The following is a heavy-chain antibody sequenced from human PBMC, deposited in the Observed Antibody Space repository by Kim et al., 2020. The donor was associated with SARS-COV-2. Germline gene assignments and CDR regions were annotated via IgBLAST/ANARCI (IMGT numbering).Heavy chain of an antibody. Sequence: GGSLRLSCAASGFTFSSYGMHWVRQAPGKGLEWVAVISYDGSNKYYADSVKGRFTISRDNSKNTLYLQMNSLRAEDTAVYYCAKDLRRYSGRDAFDIWGQGTMVTVSS. CDR1: GFTFSSYG. J-gene: IGHJ3*02. D-gene: IGHD5-12*01. CDR3: AKDLRRYSGRDAFDI. CDR2: ISYDGSNK. V-gene: IGHV3-30*18.